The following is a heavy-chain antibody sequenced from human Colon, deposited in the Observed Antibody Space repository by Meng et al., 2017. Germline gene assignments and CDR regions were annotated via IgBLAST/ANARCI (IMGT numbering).Heavy chain of an antibody. CDR2: INSDGSST. V-gene: IGHV3-74*01. J-gene: IGHJ6*02. CDR3: ARVVVGATSLRYYYGMDV. Sequence: EFLKIPCAAPGFPFSSYWMHWVRQAPGTGLVWVSRINSDGSSTSYADSVKGRFTISRDNAKNTLYLQMNSLRAEDTAVYYCARVVVGATSLRYYYGMDVWGQGTTVTVSS. D-gene: IGHD1-26*01. CDR1: GFPFSSYW.